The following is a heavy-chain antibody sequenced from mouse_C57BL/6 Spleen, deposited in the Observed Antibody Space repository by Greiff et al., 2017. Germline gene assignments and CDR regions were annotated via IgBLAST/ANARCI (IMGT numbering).Heavy chain of an antibody. Sequence: QVQLQQPGAELVMPGASVKLSCKASGYTFTSYWMHWVKQRPGQGLEWIGEIDPSDSYTNYNQKFKGQSTLTVDKSSSTAYMQLSSLTSEDSAVYYCARRDSNHWYFDVWGTGTTVTVSS. J-gene: IGHJ1*03. CDR3: ARRDSNHWYFDV. D-gene: IGHD2-5*01. CDR2: IDPSDSYT. CDR1: GYTFTSYW. V-gene: IGHV1-69*01.